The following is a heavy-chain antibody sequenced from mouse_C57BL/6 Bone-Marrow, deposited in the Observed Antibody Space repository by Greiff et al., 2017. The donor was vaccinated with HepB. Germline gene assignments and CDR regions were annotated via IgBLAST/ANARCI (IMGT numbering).Heavy chain of an antibody. Sequence: QVQLQQPGAELVRPGTSVKLSCKASGYTFTSYWMHWVKQRPGQGLEWIGVIDPSDSYTNYNQKFKGKATLTVDTSSSTAYMQLSSLTSEDSAVYYCAQVGMVTTDYWGQGTTLTASS. CDR1: GYTFTSYW. CDR2: IDPSDSYT. CDR3: AQVGMVTTDY. D-gene: IGHD2-2*01. V-gene: IGHV1-59*01. J-gene: IGHJ2*01.